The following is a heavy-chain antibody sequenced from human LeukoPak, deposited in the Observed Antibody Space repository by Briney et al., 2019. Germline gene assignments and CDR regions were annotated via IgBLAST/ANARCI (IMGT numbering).Heavy chain of an antibody. CDR3: AAHKVPTAPYKWVDP. Sequence: AASVKVSCKASGFSVINSAVQWMRQARGQSPEWIGWIVVGSGSTNYAQKFRERVTITRDTYTSTGYMELSSLTSEDTAVYYCAAHKVPTAPYKWVDPWGQRPLVTVYS. CDR2: IVVGSGST. V-gene: IGHV1-58*01. D-gene: IGHD2-2*01. J-gene: IGHJ5*02. CDR1: GFSVINSA.